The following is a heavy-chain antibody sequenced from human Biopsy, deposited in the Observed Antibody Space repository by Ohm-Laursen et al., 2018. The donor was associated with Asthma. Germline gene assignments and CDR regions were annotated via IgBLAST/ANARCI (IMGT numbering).Heavy chain of an antibody. Sequence: SLRLSCTASGFTFSSYAMSWVRQAPGKGLEWVSAISGSGGSTYYADSVKGRFTISRDNSKNTLYLQMNSLRAEDTAVYYCAKGERCFDWYWFDPWGQGTLVTVSS. V-gene: IGHV3-23*01. CDR3: AKGERCFDWYWFDP. J-gene: IGHJ5*02. CDR1: GFTFSSYA. CDR2: ISGSGGST. D-gene: IGHD3-9*01.